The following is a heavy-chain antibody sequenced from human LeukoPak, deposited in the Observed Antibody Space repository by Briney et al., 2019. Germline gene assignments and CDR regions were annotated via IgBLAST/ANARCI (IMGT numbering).Heavy chain of an antibody. D-gene: IGHD2-2*01. CDR1: GGSIKSHF. Sequence: PSETLSLTCTVSGGSIKSHFWSWVRQPPGKRLEWIGYIFHSGSTNYNPSLKSRVTISVDTSKNQFSLKLSSVTAADTAVYYCARGSRRRGWCSSTSCSPAEYFQHWGQGTLVTVSS. CDR3: ARGSRRRGWCSSTSCSPAEYFQH. V-gene: IGHV4-59*11. CDR2: IFHSGST. J-gene: IGHJ1*01.